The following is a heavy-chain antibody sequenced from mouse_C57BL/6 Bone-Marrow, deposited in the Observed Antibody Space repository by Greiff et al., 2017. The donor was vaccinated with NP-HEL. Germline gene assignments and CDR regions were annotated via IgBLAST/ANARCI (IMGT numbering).Heavy chain of an antibody. D-gene: IGHD2-3*01. V-gene: IGHV1-69*01. CDR3: ARLYDYAAMDY. J-gene: IGHJ4*01. CDR2: IDPSDSYT. CDR1: GYTFTSYW. Sequence: VQLQQSGAELVMPGASVKLSCKASGYTFTSYWMHWVKQRPGQGLEWIGEIDPSDSYTNYNQKFKGKSTLTVDKSSSTAYMQLSSLTSEDSAVYYCARLYDYAAMDYWGQGTSVTVSS.